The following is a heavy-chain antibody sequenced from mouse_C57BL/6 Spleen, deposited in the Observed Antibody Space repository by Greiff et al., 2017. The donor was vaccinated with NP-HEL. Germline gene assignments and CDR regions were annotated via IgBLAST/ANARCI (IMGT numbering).Heavy chain of an antibody. V-gene: IGHV1-69*01. J-gene: IGHJ1*03. D-gene: IGHD1-1*01. Sequence: VQLQQSGAELVMPGASVKLSCKASGYTFTSYWMHWVKQRPGQGLEWIGEIDPSDSYTNYIQKFKGKSTLTVDKSSSTAYMQLSSLTSEDSAVYYCARTAVVARDFDVWGTGTTVTVSS. CDR2: IDPSDSYT. CDR1: GYTFTSYW. CDR3: ARTAVVARDFDV.